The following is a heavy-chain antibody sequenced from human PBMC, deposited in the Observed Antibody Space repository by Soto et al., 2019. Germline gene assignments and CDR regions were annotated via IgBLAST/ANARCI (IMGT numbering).Heavy chain of an antibody. CDR3: ARQSSGELRIPYNYYGMDV. CDR1: GGSISSSSSY. J-gene: IGHJ6*02. Sequence: PEKLRDTYPVSGGSISSSSSYWGWIRQPPGKGLEWIGSIYYSGSTYYNPSLKSRVTISVDTSKNQSSLKMSSVTAADKAVYYCARQSSGELRIPYNYYGMDVLCQCTTVT. D-gene: IGHD1-7*01. CDR2: IYYSGST. V-gene: IGHV4-39*01.